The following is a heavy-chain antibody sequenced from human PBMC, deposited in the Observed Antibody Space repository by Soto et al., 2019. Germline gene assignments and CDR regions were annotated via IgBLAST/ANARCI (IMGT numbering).Heavy chain of an antibody. J-gene: IGHJ6*02. CDR2: IGKGGDT. D-gene: IGHD3-10*01. CDR3: VRDPAGHGMAV. Sequence: GGSLRLSCAASGFTFSSYDMQWVRQVTGKGLEWVSSIGKGGDTYYAGSVKGRFTISRENAKNSLYLQMSSLRAGDTAVYYCVRDPAGHGMAVWGQGTTVTVSS. V-gene: IGHV3-13*01. CDR1: GFTFSSYD.